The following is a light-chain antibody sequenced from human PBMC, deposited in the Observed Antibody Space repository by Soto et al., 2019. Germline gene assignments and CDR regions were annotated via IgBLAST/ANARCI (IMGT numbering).Light chain of an antibody. Sequence: DIQMTQSPSSLSASVGDRVTITCRASHDISNYLAWYQQKPGKVPKLLIHAASTLQSGVPSRFSGSGSGTDFTFTISSLQPEDVATYYCQKYNSAPRITFGRGTKVEIK. CDR2: AAS. CDR1: HDISNY. CDR3: QKYNSAPRIT. J-gene: IGKJ4*01. V-gene: IGKV1-27*01.